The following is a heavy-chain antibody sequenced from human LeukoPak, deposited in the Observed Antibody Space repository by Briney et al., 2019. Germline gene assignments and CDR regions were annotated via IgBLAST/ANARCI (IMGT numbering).Heavy chain of an antibody. J-gene: IGHJ4*02. CDR3: ARDSFSGSSLDY. Sequence: GGSLRLSCAASGFTFSGSAMHWVRQAPGKGLEWVSSINWDGGSTAYADSVQGRFTISRDNAKNSLHLQIKSLRAEDTALYYCARDSFSGSSLDYWGRGTLVTVSS. CDR1: GFTFSGSA. CDR2: INWDGGST. D-gene: IGHD1-26*01. V-gene: IGHV3-20*04.